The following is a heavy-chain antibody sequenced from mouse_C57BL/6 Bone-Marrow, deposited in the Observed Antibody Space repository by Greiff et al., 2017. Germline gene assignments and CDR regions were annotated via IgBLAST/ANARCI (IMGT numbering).Heavy chain of an antibody. J-gene: IGHJ3*01. CDR3: ARDRDSRGGFAY. CDR1: GYTFTSYW. CDR2: IHPSDSDT. V-gene: IGHV1-74*01. D-gene: IGHD3-2*01. Sequence: QVQLQQPGAELVKPGASVKVSCKASGYTFTSYWMHWVKQRPGQGLEWIGRIHPSDSDTNYNQKFKGKATLTVDKSSSTAYMQLSSLTSEDSAVYYCARDRDSRGGFAYWGQGTLVTVSA.